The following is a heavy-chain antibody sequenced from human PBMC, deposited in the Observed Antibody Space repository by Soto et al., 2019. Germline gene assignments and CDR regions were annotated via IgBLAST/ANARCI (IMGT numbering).Heavy chain of an antibody. CDR3: LRPDHYVSWRVYYGFFHY. V-gene: IGHV4-34*01. CDR1: GGSFSGYY. D-gene: IGHD3-3*01. CDR2: INHSGST. Sequence: PSETLSLTCAVYGGSFSGYYWSWIRQPPGKGLEWIGDINHSGSTNYNPSLKSRVTISVDTSKNQFSLKLSSVTAADTAVYHCLRPDHYVSWRVYYGFFHYGGQVPLVHVS. J-gene: IGHJ4*02.